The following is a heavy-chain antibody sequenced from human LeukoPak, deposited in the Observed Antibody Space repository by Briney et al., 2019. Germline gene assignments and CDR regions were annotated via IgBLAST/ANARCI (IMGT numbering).Heavy chain of an antibody. D-gene: IGHD1-26*01. J-gene: IGHJ4*02. V-gene: IGHV4-59*01. CDR3: ARGQGSGSSWAFDY. CDR2: IHYSGST. CDR1: GDSISGYS. Sequence: PSETLSLTCSVSGDSISGYSWSWLRQPPGMGLEWIGYIHYSGSTTYNPSLTSRVTISVDPSKHQFSLSLSSVTAADTAVYYCARGQGSGSSWAFDYWGQGTLVTVSS.